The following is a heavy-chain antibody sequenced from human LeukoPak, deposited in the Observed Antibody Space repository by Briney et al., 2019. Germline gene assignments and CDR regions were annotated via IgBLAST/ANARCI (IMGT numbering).Heavy chain of an antibody. CDR1: GFTFSDYY. J-gene: IGHJ4*02. V-gene: IGHV3-11*01. CDR3: AGPTSHCSGASCYSN. Sequence: GGSLRLSCAASGFTFSDYYMSWIRQAAGKGLEWVSYISSSGRNIYYADSVKGRFTISRDNAKNSLYLQMNSLRAEDTPVYYCAGPTSHCSGASCYSNWGQGTLVTVSS. CDR2: ISSSGRNI. D-gene: IGHD2-15*01.